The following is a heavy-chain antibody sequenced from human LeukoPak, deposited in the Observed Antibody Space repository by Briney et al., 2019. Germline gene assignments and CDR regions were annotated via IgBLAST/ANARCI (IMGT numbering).Heavy chain of an antibody. V-gene: IGHV4-39*01. CDR1: GVSISGSSYY. D-gene: IGHD6-19*01. J-gene: IGHJ4*02. CDR2: IYYSGST. CDR3: ARHSSSGWKITDFDY. Sequence: SETLSLTCTVSGVSISGSSYYWGWLRQPPGKGLEWIGSIYYSGSTYYNPSLKRRVTISVDTSKNQFSLKLSSVTTADTAVYYCARHSSSGWKITDFDYWGQGTLVTVSS.